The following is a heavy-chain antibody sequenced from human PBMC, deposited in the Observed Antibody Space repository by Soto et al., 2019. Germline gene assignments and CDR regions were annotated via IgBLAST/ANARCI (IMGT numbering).Heavy chain of an antibody. D-gene: IGHD2-21*01. CDR1: GGSISSGGYY. CDR3: SWRAIAYYFDY. Sequence: QVQLQESGPGLVQPSQTLSLTCTVSGGSISSGGYYWSWIRQHPGKGLEWIGYIYYSGNTYYNPSLESRFTIFVDTSKNPFSLKLSSVTAADRAMYYCSWRAIAYYFDYWGQGTLVTVSS. V-gene: IGHV4-31*03. J-gene: IGHJ4*02. CDR2: IYYSGNT.